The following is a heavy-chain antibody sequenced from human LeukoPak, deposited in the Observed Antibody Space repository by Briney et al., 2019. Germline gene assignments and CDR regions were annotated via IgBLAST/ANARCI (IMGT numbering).Heavy chain of an antibody. Sequence: SETLSLTCTVSGGSISSYYWSWTRQPPGKGLEWIGYIYYSGSTNYNPSLKSRVTISVDTSKNQFSLKLSSVTAADTAVYYCAREEVRCSSTSCSNWFDPWGQGTLVTVSS. J-gene: IGHJ5*02. CDR1: GGSISSYY. V-gene: IGHV4-59*12. CDR2: IYYSGST. CDR3: AREEVRCSSTSCSNWFDP. D-gene: IGHD2-2*01.